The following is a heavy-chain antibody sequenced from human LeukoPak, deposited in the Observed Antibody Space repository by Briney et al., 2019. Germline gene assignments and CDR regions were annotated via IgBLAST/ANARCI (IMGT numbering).Heavy chain of an antibody. V-gene: IGHV3-30*02. J-gene: IGHJ4*02. D-gene: IGHD3-10*01. CDR1: KFTFSRYG. CDR2: IRYDGNNK. Sequence: GGSLRLSCAASKFTFSRYGMHWVRQAPGKGLEWVTFIRYDGNNKYYADSVKGRFTISRDNSKNTLYLQMNSLRSEDTAVYYCAKDRLVGGSGTSIDYWGQGTLVTVSS. CDR3: AKDRLVGGSGTSIDY.